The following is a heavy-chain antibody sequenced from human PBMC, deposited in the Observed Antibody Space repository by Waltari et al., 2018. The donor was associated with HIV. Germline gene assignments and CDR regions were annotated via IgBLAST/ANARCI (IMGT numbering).Heavy chain of an antibody. D-gene: IGHD6-13*01. CDR2: INSDGSST. CDR1: GFTFSSYL. Sequence: EVQLVESGGGLVQPGGSLRLSCAASGFTFSSYLMHWHRKAPGKGLVWVSRINSDGSSTSYADSVKGRFTISRDNAKNTLYLQMNSLRAEDTAVYYCASGYSSSWRSDYYYYGMDVWGQGTTVTVSS. V-gene: IGHV3-74*01. CDR3: ASGYSSSWRSDYYYYGMDV. J-gene: IGHJ6*02.